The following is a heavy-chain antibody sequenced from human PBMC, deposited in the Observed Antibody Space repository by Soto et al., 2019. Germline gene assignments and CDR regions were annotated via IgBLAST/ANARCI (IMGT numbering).Heavy chain of an antibody. V-gene: IGHV3-30*18. Sequence: PGGSLRLSCAASGFTFSSYGMHWVRQAPGKGLEWVAVISYDGSNKYYADSVKGRFTISRDNSKNTLYLQMNSLRAEDTAVYYCAKASTPTIVVVVAATIDYWGQGTLVTVSS. J-gene: IGHJ4*02. CDR3: AKASTPTIVVVVAATIDY. CDR2: ISYDGSNK. D-gene: IGHD2-15*01. CDR1: GFTFSSYG.